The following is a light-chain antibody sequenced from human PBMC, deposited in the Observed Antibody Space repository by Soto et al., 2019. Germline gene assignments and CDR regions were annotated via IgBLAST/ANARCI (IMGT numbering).Light chain of an antibody. CDR1: QSISSY. J-gene: IGKJ5*01. V-gene: IGKV1-39*01. Sequence: DIQMTQSPSSLSASVGDRVTVTCRASQSISSYLNWYQQKAGMAPKLLIYAATTLQMGVPSRFSASGSGTDFTLTITSLQSDDFSIYFRHKSYIIPPPFAQATRL. CDR3: HKSYIIPPP. CDR2: AAT.